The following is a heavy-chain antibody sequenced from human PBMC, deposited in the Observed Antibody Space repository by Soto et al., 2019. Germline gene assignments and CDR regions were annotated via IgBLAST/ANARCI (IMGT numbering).Heavy chain of an antibody. Sequence: SETLSLTCTVSGGSINTFYWSWVRQPAGKGLEWIGRIFSSGSTSFNPSLESRVAMSVDTSKNQFSLNLSSVTAADMAVYYCAREGSYSAYNFAHGIQLWSFDFWGQGTLVTVSS. V-gene: IGHV4-4*07. CDR2: IFSSGST. CDR3: AREGSYSAYNFAHGIQLWSFDF. CDR1: GGSINTFY. J-gene: IGHJ4*02. D-gene: IGHD5-12*01.